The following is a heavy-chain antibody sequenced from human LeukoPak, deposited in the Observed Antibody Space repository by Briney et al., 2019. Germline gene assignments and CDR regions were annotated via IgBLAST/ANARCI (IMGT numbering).Heavy chain of an antibody. D-gene: IGHD6-19*01. CDR1: GFTFNNYG. CDR3: AKFRADSSGWPFDY. Sequence: GGSLRLSCAASGFTFNNYGMHWVRQAPGKGLEWVAVISYDGRNKHYPDSVKGRFAISRDNSKDTLYLQMNSLRAEDTAIYYCAKFRADSSGWPFDYWGQGTLVTVSS. J-gene: IGHJ4*02. V-gene: IGHV3-30*18. CDR2: ISYDGRNK.